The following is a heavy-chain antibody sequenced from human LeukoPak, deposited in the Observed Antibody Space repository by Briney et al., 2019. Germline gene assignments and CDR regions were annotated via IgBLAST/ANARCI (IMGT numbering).Heavy chain of an antibody. CDR3: VTNQH. V-gene: IGHV3-7*01. Sequence: PGGSLRLSCAASGTDSSRDWMSWVRQAPGKGLEWVTNINQDGSLKYYVVSVEGRFTISRDNAKNSLFLQMNSLGVEDTAVYYCVTNQHWSQGALVTVSS. CDR2: INQDGSLK. CDR1: GTDSSRDW. J-gene: IGHJ4*02.